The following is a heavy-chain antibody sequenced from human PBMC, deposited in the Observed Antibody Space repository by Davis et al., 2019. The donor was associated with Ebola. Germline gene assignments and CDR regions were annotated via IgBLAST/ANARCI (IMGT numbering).Heavy chain of an antibody. CDR1: GFTFDDYA. J-gene: IGHJ6*02. CDR2: ISGDGGST. D-gene: IGHD6-13*01. CDR3: ARVLYSSPTNLYYYYGMDV. V-gene: IGHV3-43*02. Sequence: GESLKISCAASGFTFDDYAMHWVRQAPGKGLEWVSLISGDGGSTYYADSVKGRFTISRDNAKNSLYLQMNSLRAEDTAVYYCARVLYSSPTNLYYYYGMDVWGQGTTVTVSS.